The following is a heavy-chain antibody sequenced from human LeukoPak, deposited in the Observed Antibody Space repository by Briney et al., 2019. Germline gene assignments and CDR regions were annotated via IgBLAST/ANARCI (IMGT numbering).Heavy chain of an antibody. J-gene: IGHJ6*03. V-gene: IGHV3-7*01. CDR2: IKQDGSEK. CDR3: ARASGAYNWNFYYYYYYMDV. Sequence: PGGSLRLSCAASGFTFSSYWMSWVRQAPGKGLEWVANIKQDGSEKYYVDSVKGRFTISRDNAKNSLYLQMNSLRAEDTAVYYCARASGAYNWNFYYYYYYMDVWGKGTTVTVSS. D-gene: IGHD1-7*01. CDR1: GFTFSSYW.